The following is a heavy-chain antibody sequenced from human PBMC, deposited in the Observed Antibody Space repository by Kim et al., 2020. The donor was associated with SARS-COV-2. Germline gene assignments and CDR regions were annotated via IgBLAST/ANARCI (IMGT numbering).Heavy chain of an antibody. CDR3: ARLDYDLEWFEP. Sequence: YADSVKGRFTISRDNAKDSLCLQMNRRKAENTAVYYCARLDYDLEWFEPWGQGTLVTVSS. D-gene: IGHD4-17*01. J-gene: IGHJ5*02. V-gene: IGHV3-21*01.